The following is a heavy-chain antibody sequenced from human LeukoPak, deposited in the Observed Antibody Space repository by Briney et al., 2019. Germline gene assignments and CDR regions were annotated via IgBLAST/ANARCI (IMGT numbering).Heavy chain of an antibody. D-gene: IGHD6-19*01. Sequence: SETLSLTCTVSGYSISSGYYWGWIRQPPGKGLEWIGSIYHSGSTYYNPSLKSRVTISVDTSKNQFSLKLSSVTAADTDVYYCARGSPLMAGIYNFDYWGQGRLVTVSS. CDR3: ARGSPLMAGIYNFDY. CDR2: IYHSGST. CDR1: GYSISSGYY. V-gene: IGHV4-38-2*02. J-gene: IGHJ4*02.